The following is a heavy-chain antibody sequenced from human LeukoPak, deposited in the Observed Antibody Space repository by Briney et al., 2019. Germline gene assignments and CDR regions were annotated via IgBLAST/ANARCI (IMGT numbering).Heavy chain of an antibody. CDR3: ARDGGSYWGWFDP. CDR1: AFTFSSYG. D-gene: IGHD1-26*01. V-gene: IGHV3-30*03. Sequence: GGSLRLSCAASAFTFSSYGMHWVRQAPGKGLEWVAVISYDGSNKYYADSVKGRFTISRDNSKNTLYLQMNSLRAEDTAVYYCARDGGSYWGWFDPWGQGTLVTVSS. J-gene: IGHJ5*02. CDR2: ISYDGSNK.